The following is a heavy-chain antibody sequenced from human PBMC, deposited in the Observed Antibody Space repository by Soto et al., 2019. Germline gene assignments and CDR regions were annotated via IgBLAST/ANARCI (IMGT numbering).Heavy chain of an antibody. Sequence: SETLSLTCTVSGGSISSYYWSWIRQPPGKGLEWIGYIYYSGSTNYNPSLKSRVTISVDTSKNQFSLKLSSVTAADTAVYYCARDADSRGWYWFDYWGQGTLVTVSS. J-gene: IGHJ4*02. CDR3: ARDADSRGWYWFDY. CDR1: GGSISSYY. D-gene: IGHD6-19*01. V-gene: IGHV4-59*01. CDR2: IYYSGST.